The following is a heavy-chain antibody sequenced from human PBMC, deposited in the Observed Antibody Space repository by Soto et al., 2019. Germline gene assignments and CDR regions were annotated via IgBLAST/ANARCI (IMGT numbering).Heavy chain of an antibody. CDR3: ARDLSGDTTPYFDL. D-gene: IGHD1-1*01. J-gene: IGHJ4*02. Sequence: EEQLVESGGGLVQPGGTLRLSCAASGFAFSSCWMHWVHQSPGKRPVWVSRIYNDGGRTAYADSVKGRFTISRDNAKNTMYLQMSSLTVEDTAVYYCARDLSGDTTPYFDLWGQGTLVTVSS. CDR1: GFAFSSCW. CDR2: IYNDGGRT. V-gene: IGHV3-74*01.